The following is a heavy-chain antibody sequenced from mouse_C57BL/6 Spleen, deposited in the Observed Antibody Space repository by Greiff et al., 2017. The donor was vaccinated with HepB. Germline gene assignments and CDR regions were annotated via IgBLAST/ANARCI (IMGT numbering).Heavy chain of an antibody. CDR1: GYTFTSYW. D-gene: IGHD2-3*01. J-gene: IGHJ2*01. V-gene: IGHV1-59*01. CDR2: IDPSDSYT. Sequence: QVQLQQPGAELVRPGTSVKLSCKASGYTFTSYWMHWVKQRPGQGLEWIGVIDPSDSYTNYNQKFKGKATLTVDTSSSTAYMQLSSLTSEDSAVYYCARSPHYDGSDYWGQGTTLTVSS. CDR3: ARSPHYDGSDY.